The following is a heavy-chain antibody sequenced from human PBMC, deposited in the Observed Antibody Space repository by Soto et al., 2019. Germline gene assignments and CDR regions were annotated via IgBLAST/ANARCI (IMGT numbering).Heavy chain of an antibody. J-gene: IGHJ6*03. CDR3: ARLLLASYYYFWSGYASRDFMDF. V-gene: IGHV4-59*01. CDR1: GGSISSYY. Sequence: SQTLSLPCTVSGGSISSYYWSWIRQPPGKGLEWIGYIYYSGSTNYNPSLKRRVTISVDTSKNQFSLKLSSVTAADTAVYFCARLLLASYYYFWSGYASRDFMDFWAKGTSVTVSS. D-gene: IGHD3-3*01. CDR2: IYYSGST.